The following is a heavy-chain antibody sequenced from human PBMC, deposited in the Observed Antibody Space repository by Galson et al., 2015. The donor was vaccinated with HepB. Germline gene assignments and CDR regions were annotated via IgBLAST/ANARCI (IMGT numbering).Heavy chain of an antibody. CDR3: AREATVWFGEGLQPYYFDY. CDR1: GFTFSSYA. D-gene: IGHD3-10*01. CDR2: ISYGGGSE. V-gene: IGHV3-30-3*01. J-gene: IGHJ4*02. Sequence: SLRLSCAASGFTFSSYAMHWVRQAPGKGLEWVAIISYGGGSEYYADSVKGRFNISRDNSKNTLYLQMNSLRAEDTAIYYCAREATVWFGEGLQPYYFDYWGQGTLVTVSS.